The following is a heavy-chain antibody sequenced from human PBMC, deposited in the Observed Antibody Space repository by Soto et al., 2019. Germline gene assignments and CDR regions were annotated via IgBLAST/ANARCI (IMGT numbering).Heavy chain of an antibody. D-gene: IGHD6-6*01. CDR2: IIPIFGTA. Sequence: SVKVSCKASGGTFSSYAISWVRQAPGQGLEWMGGIIPIFGTANYAQKFQGRDKINADKSTSTAYMELSSLRSEDTAVYYCARDRPPIRFYGMDVWGQGTTVTVSS. V-gene: IGHV1-69*06. CDR3: ARDRPPIRFYGMDV. CDR1: GGTFSSYA. J-gene: IGHJ6*02.